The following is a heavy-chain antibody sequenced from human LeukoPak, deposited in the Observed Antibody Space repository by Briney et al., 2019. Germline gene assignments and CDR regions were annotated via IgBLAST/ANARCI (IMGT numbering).Heavy chain of an antibody. V-gene: IGHV3-15*01. CDR1: GFTFSNAW. D-gene: IGHD4-17*01. J-gene: IGHJ4*02. CDR3: TTDPTPYGHYAASY. CDR2: IKSKSDGGTT. Sequence: GGSLRLSFAASGFTFSNAWMSWVRPAPGNGLEWVGRIKSKSDGGTTYYAAPGKGKFTIARVDSNNTLPPEMNSLKTEDTAVYYCTTDPTPYGHYAASYWGPGTLVTVSS.